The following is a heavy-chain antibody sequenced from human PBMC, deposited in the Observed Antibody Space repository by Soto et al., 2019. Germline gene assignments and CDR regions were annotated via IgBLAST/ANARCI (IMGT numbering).Heavy chain of an antibody. J-gene: IGHJ5*01. CDR3: AKASRCGGDCYWFDY. CDR1: GFTFSSYA. D-gene: IGHD2-21*02. V-gene: IGHV3-23*01. Sequence: VGSLRLSCAASGFTFSSYAMSWVRQAPGKGLEWVSAISGSGGSTYYADSVKGRFTISRDNSKNTLYLQMNSLRAEDTAVYYCAKASRCGGDCYWFDYWGQGTLVTVSS. CDR2: ISGSGGST.